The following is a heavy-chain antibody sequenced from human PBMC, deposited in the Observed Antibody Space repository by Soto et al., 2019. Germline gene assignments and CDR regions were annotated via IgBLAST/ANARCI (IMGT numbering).Heavy chain of an antibody. J-gene: IGHJ4*02. CDR2: LSYDGSNK. V-gene: IGHV3-30*18. CDR1: GFTFSIYG. CDR3: AKVTYSYGDIDY. Sequence: QVQLVESGGGVVQPGRSLRLSCAASGFTFSIYGMHWVRQAPCKGLEWVAVLSYDGSNKYYADSVKGRFTISRDNSKNTLYLKMNSLRAEDTAVYYCAKVTYSYGDIDYWGQGTLVTVAS. D-gene: IGHD5-18*01.